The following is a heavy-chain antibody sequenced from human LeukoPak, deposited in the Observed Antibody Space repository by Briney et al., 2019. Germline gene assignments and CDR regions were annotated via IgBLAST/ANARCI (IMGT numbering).Heavy chain of an antibody. V-gene: IGHV3-21*01. J-gene: IGHJ4*02. Sequence: GGSLRLSCAASGFTFSSHSMNWVRQAPGKGLEWVSYISSSSSYIYYADSMRGRFTISRDNSKNSLYLQMNSLRAEDTAVYYCVRPVDGEDDYWGQGTLVTVSS. CDR2: ISSSSSYI. CDR3: VRPVDGEDDY. D-gene: IGHD6-19*01. CDR1: GFTFSSHS.